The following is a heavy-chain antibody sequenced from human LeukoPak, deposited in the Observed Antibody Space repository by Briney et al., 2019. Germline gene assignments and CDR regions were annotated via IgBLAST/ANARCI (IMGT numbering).Heavy chain of an antibody. D-gene: IGHD2-2*01. CDR3: ARLLGIVVVPAASLSWYFDL. Sequence: SETLSLTCAVSGGSFCGYYWSWIRQPPGKGLEWSGEINHSGSTNYNPSLKSRVTISVDTSKNQFSLKLSSVTAADTAVYYCARLLGIVVVPAASLSWYFDLWGRGTLVTVSS. CDR1: GGSFCGYY. CDR2: INHSGST. J-gene: IGHJ2*01. V-gene: IGHV4-34*01.